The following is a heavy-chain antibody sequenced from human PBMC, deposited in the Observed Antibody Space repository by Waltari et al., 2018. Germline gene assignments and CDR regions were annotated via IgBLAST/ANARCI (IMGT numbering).Heavy chain of an antibody. J-gene: IGHJ6*02. CDR1: EFTFGEYY. D-gene: IGHD5-18*01. CDR3: ARGIGRYTYGYDGLDI. V-gene: IGHV3-11*06. Sequence: QERLVESGGGLVKPGGSLTLSCQGYEFTFGEYYMSWIRQPPGKGLQGMAYIRDTNSYKNDAETVRGRFAASRDNGKKSLSLEMNSLTTDDTAIYYCARGIGRYTYGYDGLDIWGQGTTVIVSS. CDR2: IRDTNSYK.